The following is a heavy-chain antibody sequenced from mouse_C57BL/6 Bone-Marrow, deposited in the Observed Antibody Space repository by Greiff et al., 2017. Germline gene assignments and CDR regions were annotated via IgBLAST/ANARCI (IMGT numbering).Heavy chain of an antibody. CDR3: TRIAY. V-gene: IGHV14-4*01. CDR2: IDPENGDT. Sequence: EVKLMESGAELVRPGASVKLSCTASGFNIKDDYMHWVKQRPEQGLEWIGWIDPENGDTEYASKFQGKATITVDTSSNTAYLQISHLTSEDTAVFYCTRIAYWGRGTLVTVSA. J-gene: IGHJ3*01. CDR1: GFNIKDDY.